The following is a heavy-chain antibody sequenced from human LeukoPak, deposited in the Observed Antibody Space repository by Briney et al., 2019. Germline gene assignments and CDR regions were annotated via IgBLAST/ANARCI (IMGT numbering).Heavy chain of an antibody. Sequence: PSETLSLTCTVSGYSISSSYWSWIRQPAGKGLEWIGRFYTSGSANYNPSLKSRVSMPVDTSKNQLSLKLTSVTAADTAVYYCARGGGASPSDYWGQGILVTVSS. V-gene: IGHV4-4*07. D-gene: IGHD2-2*01. CDR3: ARGGGASPSDY. CDR2: FYTSGSA. CDR1: GYSISSSY. J-gene: IGHJ4*02.